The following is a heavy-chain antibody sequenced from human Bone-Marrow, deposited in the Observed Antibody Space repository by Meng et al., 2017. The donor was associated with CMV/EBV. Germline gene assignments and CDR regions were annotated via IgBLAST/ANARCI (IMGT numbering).Heavy chain of an antibody. CDR3: ARPFGQSVGYYGMDV. CDR1: GFTFSSYG. Sequence: GGSLRLSCVASGFTFSSYGMHWVRQAPEKGLEWVSYISSSGNTKYYADSVKGRFTISRDNAKNSLYLQMNSLRAEDTAVYYCARPFGQSVGYYGMDVWGQGTTVTVSS. CDR2: ISSSGNTK. V-gene: IGHV3-48*04. D-gene: IGHD3-16*01. J-gene: IGHJ6*02.